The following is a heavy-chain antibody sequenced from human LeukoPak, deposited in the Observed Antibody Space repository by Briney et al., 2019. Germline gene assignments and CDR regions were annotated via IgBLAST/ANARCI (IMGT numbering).Heavy chain of an antibody. CDR1: GYTFTGYY. Sequence: SVKVSCKASGYTFTGYYMHWVRQAPGQGFEWMGGITPIFGTANFAQKFQGRVSITADESTSTAFMELSSLRSEDTAVYYCAREWGLESSGYYYAYWGQGTLVTVSS. CDR3: AREWGLESSGYYYAY. V-gene: IGHV1-69*13. J-gene: IGHJ4*02. CDR2: ITPIFGTA. D-gene: IGHD3-22*01.